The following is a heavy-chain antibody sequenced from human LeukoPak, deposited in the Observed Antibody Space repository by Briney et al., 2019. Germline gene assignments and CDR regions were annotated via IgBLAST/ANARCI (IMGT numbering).Heavy chain of an antibody. V-gene: IGHV3-74*01. CDR3: ARGPRWYCSGGSCYSWFDP. J-gene: IGHJ5*02. CDR2: INSDGSST. D-gene: IGHD2-15*01. CDR1: GFTFSSYW. Sequence: GGSLRLSCAASGFTFSSYWMHWVRQAPGKGLVWVSRINSDGSSTSYADSVKGRFTISRDYAKNTLYLQMNSLRAEDTAVYYCARGPRWYCSGGSCYSWFDPWGQGTLVTVSS.